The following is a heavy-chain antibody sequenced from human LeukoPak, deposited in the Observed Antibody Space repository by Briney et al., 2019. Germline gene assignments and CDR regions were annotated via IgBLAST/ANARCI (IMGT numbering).Heavy chain of an antibody. CDR3: AKTRGSGWYYFDY. Sequence: PGGSLRLSCAASGFTFSGYWMHWVRQAPGKGLVWVSRINSDGSSTSYADSVKGRFTISRDNAKNSLYLQMNSLRAEDTALYYCAKTRGSGWYYFDYWGQGTLVTVSS. V-gene: IGHV3-74*01. CDR2: INSDGSST. D-gene: IGHD6-19*01. J-gene: IGHJ4*02. CDR1: GFTFSGYW.